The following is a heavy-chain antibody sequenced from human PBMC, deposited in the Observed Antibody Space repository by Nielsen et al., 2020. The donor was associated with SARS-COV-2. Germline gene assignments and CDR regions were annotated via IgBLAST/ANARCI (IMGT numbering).Heavy chain of an antibody. J-gene: IGHJ4*02. Sequence: GESLKISCAASGFTFSSYAMHWVRQAPGKGLEWVEVISYDGSNKYYADSVKGRFTISRDKSKNTLYLQMNSLRAEDTAVYYCARDGSGWYIGYWGQGTLVTVSS. CDR1: GFTFSSYA. V-gene: IGHV3-30-3*01. CDR2: ISYDGSNK. D-gene: IGHD6-19*01. CDR3: ARDGSGWYIGY.